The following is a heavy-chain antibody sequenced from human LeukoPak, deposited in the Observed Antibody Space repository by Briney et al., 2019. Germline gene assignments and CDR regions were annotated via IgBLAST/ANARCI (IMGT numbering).Heavy chain of an antibody. V-gene: IGHV1-69*13. J-gene: IGHJ6*02. CDR1: GGTFSSYA. CDR2: IIPIFGTA. CDR3: ARDRLGFLEWFMASVGYYYYGMDV. D-gene: IGHD3-3*01. Sequence: ASVKVSCKASGGTFSSYAISWVRQAPGQGLEWMGGIIPIFGTANYAQKFQGRVTITADESTSTAYMELSSLRSEDTAVYYCARDRLGFLEWFMASVGYYYYGMDVWGQGTTVTVSS.